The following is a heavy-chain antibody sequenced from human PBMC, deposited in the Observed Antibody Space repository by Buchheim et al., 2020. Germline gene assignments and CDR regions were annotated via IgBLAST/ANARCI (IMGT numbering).Heavy chain of an antibody. Sequence: EVQLLESGGGLVQPGGSLRLSCAASGFTFSSYAMSWVRQAPGKGLEWVSAISGSGGSTYYADSVKGRFTISRDNSKNTLYLQMNSLRAEDTAVYYDAKDLDSGDIIGVPAANDWSAWGQGTL. V-gene: IGHV3-23*01. CDR3: AKDLDSGDIIGVPAANDWSA. D-gene: IGHD2-2*01. J-gene: IGHJ5*02. CDR2: ISGSGGST. CDR1: GFTFSSYA.